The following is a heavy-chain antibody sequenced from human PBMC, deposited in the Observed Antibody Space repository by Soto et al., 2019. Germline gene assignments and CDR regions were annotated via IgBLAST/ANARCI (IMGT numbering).Heavy chain of an antibody. CDR3: AREGIAAAKNWFDP. CDR1: GASIRSGDYY. D-gene: IGHD6-13*01. CDR2: IYYSGHT. Sequence: SSETLSLTCTVSGASIRSGDYYWSWIRQHPGKGLEWIGYIYYSGHTYYNPSLKSQITMSVDTSKNQFSLKLSSVTGADTAVYYWAREGIAAAKNWFDPWGQGILVTVSS. J-gene: IGHJ5*02. V-gene: IGHV4-31*01.